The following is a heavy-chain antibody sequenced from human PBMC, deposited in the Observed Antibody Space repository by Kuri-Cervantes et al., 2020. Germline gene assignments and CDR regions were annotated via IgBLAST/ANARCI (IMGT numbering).Heavy chain of an antibody. J-gene: IGHJ3*02. CDR3: ARDRRLVTPIDAFDI. Sequence: SETLSLTCTVSGGSISSGDYYWSWIRQPPGKGLEWIGYIYYSGSTYYNPSLKSRVTISVDTSKNQFSLKLSSVTAADTAVYYCARDRRLVTPIDAFDIWGQGTMVTVSS. CDR1: GGSISSGDYY. V-gene: IGHV4-30-4*02. CDR2: IYYSGST. D-gene: IGHD3-9*01.